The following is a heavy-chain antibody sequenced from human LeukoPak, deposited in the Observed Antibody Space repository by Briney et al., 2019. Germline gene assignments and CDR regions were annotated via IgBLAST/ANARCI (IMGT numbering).Heavy chain of an antibody. D-gene: IGHD4-17*01. CDR3: ARYHYGLDY. Sequence: ASVKVSCKASGYTFTGYYMHWVRQAPGQGLEWMGWINPNSGGTNYAQKFQGRVTMTRDTSISTAFMDLSSLRSDDAAVYYCARYHYGLDYWGQGTLVTVSS. CDR2: INPNSGGT. CDR1: GYTFTGYY. V-gene: IGHV1-2*02. J-gene: IGHJ4*02.